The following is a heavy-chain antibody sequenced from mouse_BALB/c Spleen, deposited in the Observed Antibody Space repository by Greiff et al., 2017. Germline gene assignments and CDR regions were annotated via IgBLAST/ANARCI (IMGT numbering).Heavy chain of an antibody. CDR3: ARREGYGNFGYYFDY. J-gene: IGHJ2*01. CDR2: IYPGNGDT. Sequence: LQQPGAELVKPGASVKMSCKASGYTFTSYNMHWVKQTPGQGLEWIGAIYPGNGDTSYNQKFKGKATLTADKSSSTAYMQLSSLTSEDSAVYYCARREGYGNFGYYFDYWGQGTTLTVSS. V-gene: IGHV1-12*01. CDR1: GYTFTSYN. D-gene: IGHD2-10*02.